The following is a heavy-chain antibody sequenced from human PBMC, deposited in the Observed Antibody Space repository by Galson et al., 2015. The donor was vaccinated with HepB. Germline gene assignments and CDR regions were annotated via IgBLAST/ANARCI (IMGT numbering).Heavy chain of an antibody. CDR3: LSSSWFPDKYYYYGMDV. CDR1: GFTFGDYA. D-gene: IGHD6-13*01. V-gene: IGHV3-49*04. Sequence: SLRLSCAASGFTFGDYAMSWVRQAPGKGLEWVGFIRSKAYGGTTEYAASVKGRFTISRDDSKSIAYLQMNSLKTEDTAVYYCLSSSWFPDKYYYYGMDVWGQGTTVTVSS. J-gene: IGHJ6*02. CDR2: IRSKAYGGTT.